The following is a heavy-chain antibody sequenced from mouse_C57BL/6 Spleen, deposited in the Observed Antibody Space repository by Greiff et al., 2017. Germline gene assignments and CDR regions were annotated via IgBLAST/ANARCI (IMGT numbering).Heavy chain of an antibody. CDR2: ISPNSGTS. CDR3: ANYNGSSYGARDY. J-gene: IGHJ4*01. Sequence: VQLQQSGPGLVKPGASVKISCTASGYSFTDYNMNWVQQSNGKSLEWIGVISPNSGTSSYNQNFNGKAPLTVDQSSTTAYMQLNILTSEDSAVYYCANYNGSSYGARDYRGEKGSVSVSS. V-gene: IGHV1-39*01. CDR1: GYSFTDYN. D-gene: IGHD1-1*01.